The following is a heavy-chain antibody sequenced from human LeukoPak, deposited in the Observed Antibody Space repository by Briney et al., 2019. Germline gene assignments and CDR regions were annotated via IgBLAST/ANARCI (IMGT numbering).Heavy chain of an antibody. J-gene: IGHJ4*02. D-gene: IGHD1-26*01. Sequence: SETLSLTCAVYGGSFSGYYWSWIRQPPGKGLEWIGEINHSGSTNYNPSLKSRVTISVDTSKNQFSLKLSSVTAADTAVYYCATSIVGACDYWGQGTLVTVSS. V-gene: IGHV4-34*01. CDR3: ATSIVGACDY. CDR1: GGSFSGYY. CDR2: INHSGST.